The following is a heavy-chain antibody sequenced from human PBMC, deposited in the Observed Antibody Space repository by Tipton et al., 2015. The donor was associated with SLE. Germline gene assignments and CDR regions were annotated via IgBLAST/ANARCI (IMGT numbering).Heavy chain of an antibody. CDR3: ALAAGRCNWFDP. J-gene: IGHJ5*02. CDR1: GGSIRSGGYS. Sequence: TLSLTCAVSGGSIRSGGYSWSWIRQPPGKGLEWIGYIYHSGSTYYNPSLKSRVTISVDRSKNQFSLKLSSVTAADTAVYYCALAAGRCNWFDPLGQGTLVTVSS. V-gene: IGHV4-30-2*01. D-gene: IGHD6-13*01. CDR2: IYHSGST.